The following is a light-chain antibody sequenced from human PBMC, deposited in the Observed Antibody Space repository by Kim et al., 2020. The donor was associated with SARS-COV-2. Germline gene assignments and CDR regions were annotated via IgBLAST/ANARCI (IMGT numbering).Light chain of an antibody. CDR1: SSNLGAGYA. Sequence: VPISCTRSSSNLGAGYAIHSYQQLPGTAPKLLIYDNTNRPSGVPDRFSGSKSGTSASLAITGLQAEDEADYYCQSYDSSLSGYVFGTGTKVTVL. CDR2: DNT. CDR3: QSYDSSLSGYV. J-gene: IGLJ1*01. V-gene: IGLV1-40*01.